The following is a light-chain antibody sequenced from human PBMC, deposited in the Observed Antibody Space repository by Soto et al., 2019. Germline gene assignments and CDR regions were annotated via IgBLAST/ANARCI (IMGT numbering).Light chain of an antibody. CDR1: QSISDD. CDR3: QQSYSSLMYT. J-gene: IGKJ2*01. CDR2: AAS. V-gene: IGKV1-39*01. Sequence: DFQMTQSPSSLSASVGDRVTITCRASQSISDDLNWYQLKAGKAPKLLIYAASSLQSGVPSRFSGSGSGTLFTLTINSLQPEDFATYYCQQSYSSLMYTFGQGTKLEIK.